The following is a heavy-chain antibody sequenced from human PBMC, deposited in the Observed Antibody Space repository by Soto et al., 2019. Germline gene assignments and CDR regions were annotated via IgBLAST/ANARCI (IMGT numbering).Heavy chain of an antibody. V-gene: IGHV1-46*03. CDR2: IDPSGGSR. Sequence: GASVKVSCKASGYTFTSYGISWVRQAPGQGLEWMGVIDPSGGSRFYAQNFQGRVTMTSDTSTSTMYIELSNLRSEDTAVFYCARVFGTYHDISTGLWGGHFGYWGQGTQVTVSS. CDR1: GYTFTSYG. J-gene: IGHJ4*02. CDR3: ARVFGTYHDISTGLWGGHFGY. D-gene: IGHD3-9*01.